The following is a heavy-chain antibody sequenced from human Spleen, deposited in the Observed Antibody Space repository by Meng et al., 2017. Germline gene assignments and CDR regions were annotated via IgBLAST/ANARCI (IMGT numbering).Heavy chain of an antibody. CDR1: GFTFDDYG. Sequence: GGSLRLSCAASGFTFDDYGMSWVRQAPGKGLEWVANMNEDGSEKYYVGSVTGRFTISRDNAENSLHLQMNSLRGEDTAIYYCVLGSGWSFKYWGQGTLVTVSS. V-gene: IGHV3-7*01. CDR3: VLGSGWSFKY. J-gene: IGHJ4*02. CDR2: MNEDGSEK. D-gene: IGHD6-19*01.